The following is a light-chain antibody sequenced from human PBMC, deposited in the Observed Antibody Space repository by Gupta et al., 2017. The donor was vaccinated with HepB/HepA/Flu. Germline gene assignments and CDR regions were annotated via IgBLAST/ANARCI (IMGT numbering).Light chain of an antibody. V-gene: IGLV2-14*03. CDR1: SSDVGGYNY. CDR2: DIS. CDR3: SSYTSSSSMI. J-gene: IGLJ2*01. Sequence: QSALPQPASVSGSPGPSITISCTGTSSDVGGYNYVPWYQQHPGKVPNLIIYDISNRPSGVSNRFSGSKSGNTASLTISGLQAEDEADYYCSSYTSSSSMIFGGGTKLTVL.